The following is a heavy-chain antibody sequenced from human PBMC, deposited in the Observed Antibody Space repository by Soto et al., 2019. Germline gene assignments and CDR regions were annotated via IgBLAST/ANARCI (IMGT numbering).Heavy chain of an antibody. Sequence: GGSLRLSCAASGFTFSSYAMSWVRQAPGKGLEWVSAISGSGGSTYYADSVKGRFTISRDNSKNTLYLQMNSLRAEDTAVYYCAKDLISSSSWYSGPAGSYWGQGTLVTVSS. D-gene: IGHD6-13*01. J-gene: IGHJ4*02. V-gene: IGHV3-23*01. CDR2: ISGSGGST. CDR3: AKDLISSSSWYSGPAGSY. CDR1: GFTFSSYA.